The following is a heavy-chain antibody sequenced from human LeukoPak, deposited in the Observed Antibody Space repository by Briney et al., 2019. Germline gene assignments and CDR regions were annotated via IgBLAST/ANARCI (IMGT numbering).Heavy chain of an antibody. D-gene: IGHD2-15*01. Sequence: GGSLRLSCAASGFTFDDYAMHWVRQAPGKGLEWVSLISWDGGSTYYADSVKGRFTISRDNSKNSLYLQMNSLRAEDTAVYYCARDGGRREDYWGQGALVTVSS. V-gene: IGHV3-43D*03. CDR3: ARDGGRREDY. CDR1: GFTFDDYA. J-gene: IGHJ4*02. CDR2: ISWDGGST.